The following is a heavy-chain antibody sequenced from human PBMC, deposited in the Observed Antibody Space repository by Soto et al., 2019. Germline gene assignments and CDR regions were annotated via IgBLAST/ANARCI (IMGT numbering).Heavy chain of an antibody. D-gene: IGHD3-22*01. CDR3: ARGPPIRLYYYDSSGYSNWFDP. J-gene: IGHJ5*02. V-gene: IGHV4-34*01. Sequence: PSETLSLTCAVYGGSFSGCYWSWIRQPPGKGLEWIGEINHSGSTNYNPSLKSRVTISVDTSKNQFSLKLSSVTAADTAVYYCARGPPIRLYYYDSSGYSNWFDPWGQGTLVTVSS. CDR2: INHSGST. CDR1: GGSFSGCY.